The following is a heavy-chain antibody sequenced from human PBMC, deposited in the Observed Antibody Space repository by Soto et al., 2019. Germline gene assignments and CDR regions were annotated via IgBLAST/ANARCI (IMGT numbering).Heavy chain of an antibody. V-gene: IGHV3-30-3*01. CDR3: ARDVGAWKFDY. CDR2: ISYDGTNQ. J-gene: IGHJ4*02. CDR1: GFTFSSHA. Sequence: QVQLVESGGGVVQPGRSLRLSCAASGFTFSSHAMHWVRQAPGKGLEWVAFISYDGTNQHYADSVKGRFTISRDNSENTLYLQMNSLRGEDTAMYYCARDVGAWKFDYWGQGTLVTVSS. D-gene: IGHD1-1*01.